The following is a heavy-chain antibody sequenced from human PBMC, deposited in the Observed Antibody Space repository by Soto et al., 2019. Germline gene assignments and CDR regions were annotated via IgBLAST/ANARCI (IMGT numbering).Heavy chain of an antibody. CDR2: ISGSGGST. CDR3: AKIRTVALEVYFDY. Sequence: PRGSLRLSCAASGFTFSSYAMSWVRQAPGKGLEWVSAISGSGGSTYYADSVKGRFTISRDNSKNTLYLQMNSLRAEDTAVYYCAKIRTVALEVYFDYWGQGTLVTVS. V-gene: IGHV3-23*01. D-gene: IGHD6-19*01. CDR1: GFTFSSYA. J-gene: IGHJ4*02.